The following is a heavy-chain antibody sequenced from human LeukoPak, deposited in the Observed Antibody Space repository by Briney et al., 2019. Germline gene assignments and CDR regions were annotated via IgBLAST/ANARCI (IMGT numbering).Heavy chain of an antibody. V-gene: IGHV4-31*03. J-gene: IGHJ4*02. CDR3: ARVGESYCSGGSCYSGLFDY. D-gene: IGHD2-15*01. CDR2: IYYSGST. CDR1: GGSISSGGYY. Sequence: SQTLSLTCTVSGGSISSGGYYWSWIRQHPGKGLEWIGYIYYSGSTYYNPFLKSRVTISVDTSKNQFSLKLSSVTAADTAVYYCARVGESYCSGGSCYSGLFDYWGQGTLVTVSS.